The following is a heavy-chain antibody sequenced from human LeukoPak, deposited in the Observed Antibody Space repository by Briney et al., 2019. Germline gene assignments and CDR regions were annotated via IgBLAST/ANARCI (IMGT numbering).Heavy chain of an antibody. D-gene: IGHD1-26*01. CDR3: ARADSGSYYNWFDP. V-gene: IGHV4-39*06. Sequence: PSETLSLTCSVSGDSITGYYWGWIRQPPGKGLEWIGNIYYTGNTYCNSSLKSRVTISLDTSKNQFPLKLSSVTAADTAVYYCARADSGSYYNWFDPWGQGTLVTVSS. CDR2: IYYTGNT. J-gene: IGHJ5*02. CDR1: GDSITGYY.